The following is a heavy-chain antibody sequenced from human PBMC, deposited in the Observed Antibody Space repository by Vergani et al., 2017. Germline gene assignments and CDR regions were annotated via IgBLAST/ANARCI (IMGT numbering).Heavy chain of an antibody. V-gene: IGHV3-23*01. CDR2: ISRSGFNT. CDR1: GFPFSSYA. J-gene: IGHJ6*03. D-gene: IGHD6-13*01. Sequence: HLLESGGGLVQPGGSLRLSCAASGFPFSSYALTWVRQAPGKGLEWVSTISRSGFNTYYADSVKGRFTVSRDNSKNTLYLQMNSLRAEDTAVYYCARDPGQYSSSQNYYYYMDVWGKGTTVTVSS. CDR3: ARDPGQYSSSQNYYYYMDV.